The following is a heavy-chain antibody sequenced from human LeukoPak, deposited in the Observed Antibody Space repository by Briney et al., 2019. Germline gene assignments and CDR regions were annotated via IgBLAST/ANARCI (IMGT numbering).Heavy chain of an antibody. CDR2: IYYSGST. Sequence: SETLSLTCTVSGGSVSSGSYYWRWIRQPPGTGLEWIGYIYYSGSTNYNPSLKSRVTISVDTSKNQFSLKLSSVTAADTAVYYCARVIKGSLGYCSGGSCYPPPYFDYWGQGTLVTVSS. D-gene: IGHD2-15*01. V-gene: IGHV4-61*01. CDR3: ARVIKGSLGYCSGGSCYPPPYFDY. CDR1: GGSVSSGSYY. J-gene: IGHJ4*02.